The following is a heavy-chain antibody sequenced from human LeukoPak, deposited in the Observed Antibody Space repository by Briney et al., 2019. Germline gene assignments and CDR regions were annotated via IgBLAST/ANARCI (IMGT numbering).Heavy chain of an antibody. CDR2: INSDGSWT. V-gene: IGHV3-74*01. D-gene: IGHD2-2*01. CDR3: VSFYETY. Sequence: GGSLRLSCAASGNYWMHWVRQAPGKGLVWVSHINSDGSWTSYADSVKGRFTISKDNAKNTVYLQMNNLRAEDTAVYYCVSFYETYWGRGALVTVSS. CDR1: GNYW. J-gene: IGHJ4*02.